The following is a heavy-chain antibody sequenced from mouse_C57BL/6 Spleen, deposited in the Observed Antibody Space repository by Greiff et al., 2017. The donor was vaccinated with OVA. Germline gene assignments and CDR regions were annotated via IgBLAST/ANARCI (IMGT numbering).Heavy chain of an antibody. D-gene: IGHD3-2*02. J-gene: IGHJ2*01. CDR2: ILPGSGST. Sequence: QVQLQQSGAELMKPGASVKLSCKATGYTFTGYWIEWVKQRPGHGLEWIGEILPGSGSTNYTEKFKGKATFTADTSSNTAYMQLSSLTTEDSAIYYCARGGQLRLPLYLDYWGQGTTLTVSS. V-gene: IGHV1-9*01. CDR1: GYTFTGYW. CDR3: ARGGQLRLPLYLDY.